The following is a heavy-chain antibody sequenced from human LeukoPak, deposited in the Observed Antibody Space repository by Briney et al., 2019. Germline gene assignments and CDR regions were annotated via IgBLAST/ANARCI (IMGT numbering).Heavy chain of an antibody. D-gene: IGHD3-9*01. V-gene: IGHV3-64D*06. CDR3: VKSYYDILTGYSPLGGYFDY. J-gene: IGHJ4*02. Sequence: GGSLRLSCSASGSTFSSYAMHWVRQAPGKGLEYVSAISSNGGSTYYADSVKGRFTISRDNSKNTLYLQMSSLRAEDTAVYYCVKSYYDILTGYSPLGGYFDYWGQGTLVTVSS. CDR2: ISSNGGST. CDR1: GSTFSSYA.